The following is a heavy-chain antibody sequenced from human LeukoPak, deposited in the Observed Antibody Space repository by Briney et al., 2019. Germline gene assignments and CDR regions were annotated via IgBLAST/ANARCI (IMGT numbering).Heavy chain of an antibody. V-gene: IGHV1-18*01. Sequence: ASVKVSCKASGYTFTSYGISWVRQAPGQGLEWMGWISAYNGNTNYAQKLQGRVTMTTDTSTSTAYMELRSLRSDDTAVYYCAREALRYLDWLISYYYGMDVWGQGTTVTVSS. D-gene: IGHD3-9*01. CDR1: GYTFTSYG. CDR2: ISAYNGNT. J-gene: IGHJ6*02. CDR3: AREALRYLDWLISYYYGMDV.